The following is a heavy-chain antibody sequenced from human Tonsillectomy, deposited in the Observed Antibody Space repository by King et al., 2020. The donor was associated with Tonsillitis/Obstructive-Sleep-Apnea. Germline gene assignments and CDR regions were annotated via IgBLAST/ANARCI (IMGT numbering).Heavy chain of an antibody. D-gene: IGHD2-2*01. CDR3: ARHCSTTVLSHFDY. J-gene: IGHJ4*02. V-gene: IGHV4-39*01. CDR1: NGSIGSSSYF. CDR2: IYFSGST. Sequence: LQLQESGPGLVKSSETLSLTCTVSNGSIGSSSYFWGWFRQPPGKGLEWIGSIYFSGSTYYKASLESRVTISVDTSKNQFSLKLTSVTAADTAVYYCARHCSTTVLSHFDYWGQGTLVTVSS.